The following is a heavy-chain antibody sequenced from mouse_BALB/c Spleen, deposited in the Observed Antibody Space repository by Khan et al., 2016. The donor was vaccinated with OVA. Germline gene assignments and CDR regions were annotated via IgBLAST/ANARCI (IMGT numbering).Heavy chain of an antibody. J-gene: IGHJ4*01. D-gene: IGHD2-12*01. CDR3: ARDSSRYSYAMDY. V-gene: IGHV3-2*02. Sequence: EVQLQESGPGLVKPSQSLSLTCTVTGYSITSDYAWNWIRQFPGNKLEWMGYISYSGSTSYNPSLKSRISITRDTSKNQFFLQLNSVTTEDTATYYCARDSSRYSYAMDYWGQGTAVNGSS. CDR1: GYSITSDYA. CDR2: ISYSGST.